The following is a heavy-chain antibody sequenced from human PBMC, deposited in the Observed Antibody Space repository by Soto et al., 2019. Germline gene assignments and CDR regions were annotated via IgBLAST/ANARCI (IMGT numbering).Heavy chain of an antibody. Sequence: GGSLRLSCAASGFTFSSYAMSWVRQAPGKGLEWVSAISGSGGSTYYADSVKGRFTISRDNSKNTLYLQMNSLRAEDTAVYYCAKDGQSRWQKGIDYWGQGTLVTVSS. D-gene: IGHD2-15*01. CDR3: AKDGQSRWQKGIDY. J-gene: IGHJ4*02. CDR1: GFTFSSYA. V-gene: IGHV3-23*01. CDR2: ISGSGGST.